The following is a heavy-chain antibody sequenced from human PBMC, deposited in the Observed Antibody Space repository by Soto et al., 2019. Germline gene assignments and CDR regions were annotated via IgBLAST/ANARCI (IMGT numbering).Heavy chain of an antibody. CDR3: TGEVASGY. CDR1: GFTVSTYG. J-gene: IGHJ4*02. V-gene: IGHV3-30*03. CDR2: ISRDGGTK. Sequence: ESGGGVVQPGRSLRLSCAVSGFTVSTYGMHWVRQAPGKGLEWVAVISRDGGTKYYADSVKGRFTISRDNSRNTLFLEMNSLRGDDMAVYYCTGEVASGYWGQGTLVTVS. D-gene: IGHD2-8*02.